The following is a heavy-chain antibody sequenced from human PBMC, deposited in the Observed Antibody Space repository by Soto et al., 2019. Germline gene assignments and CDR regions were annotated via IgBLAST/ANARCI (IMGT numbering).Heavy chain of an antibody. CDR1: GFTFDDYT. CDR3: AKDASGYCSSTSCGVLVDY. CDR2: ISWDGGST. Sequence: EVQLVESGGVVVQPGGSLRLSCAASGFTFDDYTMHWVRQAPGKGLEWVSLISWDGGSTYYADSVKGRFTISRDNSKNSLYLQMNSLRTEDTALYYCAKDASGYCSSTSCGVLVDYWGQGTLVTVSS. V-gene: IGHV3-43*01. J-gene: IGHJ4*02. D-gene: IGHD2-2*01.